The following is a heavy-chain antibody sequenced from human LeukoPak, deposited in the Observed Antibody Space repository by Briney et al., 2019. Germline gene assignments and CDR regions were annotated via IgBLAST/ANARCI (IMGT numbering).Heavy chain of an antibody. D-gene: IGHD3-16*01. CDR2: ISYDGVHK. CDR1: GFTFSSYA. V-gene: IGHV3-30-3*01. CDR3: AAERGTAFDI. J-gene: IGHJ3*02. Sequence: GGSLRLSCAASGFTFSSYAMHWVRQAPGKGLEWVAFISYDGVHKSYADSVKGRFTISRYNSQYTLYLQMNSLRAEDTAMYYCAAERGTAFDIWGQGTMVTVSS.